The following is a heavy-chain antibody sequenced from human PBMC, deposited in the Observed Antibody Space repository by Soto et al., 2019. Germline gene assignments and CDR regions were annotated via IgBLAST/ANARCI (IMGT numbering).Heavy chain of an antibody. CDR1: GGSINSETYY. J-gene: IGHJ4*02. CDR2: IYYGGST. D-gene: IGHD2-21*01. Sequence: SETLSLTCTVSGGSINSETYYWSWIRQHPGKGLEYIGYIYYGGSTYYNPSLKSRGTISVDTSKNQFSLKLYSVTAADTAVYYWASHSDSYGSYYFDYWGQGTLVTVSS. V-gene: IGHV4-31*03. CDR3: ASHSDSYGSYYFDY.